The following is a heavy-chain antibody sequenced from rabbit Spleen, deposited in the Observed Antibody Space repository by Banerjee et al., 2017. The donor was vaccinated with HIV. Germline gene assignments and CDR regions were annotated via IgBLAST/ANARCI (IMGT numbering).Heavy chain of an antibody. CDR3: ARDSGSSFSSYGMDL. V-gene: IGHV1S40*01. CDR1: RFSFSSGYD. D-gene: IGHD8-1*01. Sequence: QSLEESGGDLVKPGASLTLTCTASRFSFSSGYDMCWVRQAPGKGLEWIACIDIGSSGFSYFASWAKGRFTISKTSSTTVTLQMTSLTDADTATYFCARDSGSSFSSYGMDLWGQGTLVTVS. J-gene: IGHJ6*01. CDR2: IDIGSSGFS.